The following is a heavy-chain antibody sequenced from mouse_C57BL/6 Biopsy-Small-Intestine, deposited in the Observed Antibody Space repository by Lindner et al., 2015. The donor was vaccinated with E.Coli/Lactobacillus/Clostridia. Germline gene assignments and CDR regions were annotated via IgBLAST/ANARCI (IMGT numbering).Heavy chain of an antibody. CDR1: GYTFTNYW. Sequence: VQLQESGAELVRPGTSVKMSCKASGYTFTNYWIGWAKQRPGHGLEWIGDIYPGGGYTNYNEKFKGKATLTADKSSSTAYMQFSSLTSEDSAIYYCAGGMYYDYWGQGTTLTVSS. CDR3: AGGMYYDY. V-gene: IGHV1-63*01. D-gene: IGHD1-1*01. CDR2: IYPGGGYT. J-gene: IGHJ2*01.